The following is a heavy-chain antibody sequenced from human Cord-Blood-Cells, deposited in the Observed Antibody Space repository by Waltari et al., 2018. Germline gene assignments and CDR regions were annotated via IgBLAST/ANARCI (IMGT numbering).Heavy chain of an antibody. D-gene: IGHD6-6*01. CDR2: IYHSGST. Sequence: QVQLQESGPGLVKPSETLSLTCAVSGYSISIGSYWGLIRQPPGKGLEWIGSIYHSGSTYYNPSLKSRVTISVDTSKNQFSLKLSSVTAADTAVYYCARAPGGSSSGHFDYWGQGTLVTVSS. V-gene: IGHV4-38-2*01. CDR1: GYSISIGSY. CDR3: ARAPGGSSSGHFDY. J-gene: IGHJ4*02.